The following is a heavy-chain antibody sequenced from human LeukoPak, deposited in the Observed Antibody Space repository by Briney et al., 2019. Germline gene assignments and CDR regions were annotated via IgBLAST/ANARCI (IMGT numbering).Heavy chain of an antibody. V-gene: IGHV3-7*05. CDR2: IKQDGSEK. CDR3: ARISMVRGVKFGY. D-gene: IGHD3-10*01. Sequence: PGGSLRLSCAASGFTFSSYWMSWVRQAPGKGLEWVANIKQDGSEKYYVDSVKGRFTISRDNAKNSLYLQMNSLRAEDTAAYYCARISMVRGVKFGYWGQGTLVTVSS. J-gene: IGHJ4*02. CDR1: GFTFSSYW.